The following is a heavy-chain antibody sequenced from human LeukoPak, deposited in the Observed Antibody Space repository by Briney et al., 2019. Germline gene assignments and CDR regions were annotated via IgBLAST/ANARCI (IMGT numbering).Heavy chain of an antibody. CDR3: ARDDEPYYYDSSGYYTGWFDP. CDR1: GGSISNYY. D-gene: IGHD3-22*01. Sequence: SETLSLTCTVSGGSISNYYWSWIRQPAGKGLEWTGRINTSGRTNYNPSLKSRVTMSVDTSKNQFSLKLSSVTAADTAVYYCARDDEPYYYDSSGYYTGWFDPWGQGTLVTVSS. J-gene: IGHJ5*02. V-gene: IGHV4-4*07. CDR2: INTSGRT.